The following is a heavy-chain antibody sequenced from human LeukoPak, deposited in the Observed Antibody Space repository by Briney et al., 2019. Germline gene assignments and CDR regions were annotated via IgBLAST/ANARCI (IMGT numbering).Heavy chain of an antibody. D-gene: IGHD6-13*01. CDR1: GGSISSYY. J-gene: IGHJ4*02. V-gene: IGHV4-4*07. CDR2: IYTSGST. CDR3: AREGLAYSSSWDFDY. Sequence: SETLSLTCTVSGGSISSYYWSWIRQPAGKGLEWIGRIYTSGSTNYNPSLKSRVTMSVDTSKNQFSLKLSSVTAADTAVYYCAREGLAYSSSWDFDYWGQGTLVTVSS.